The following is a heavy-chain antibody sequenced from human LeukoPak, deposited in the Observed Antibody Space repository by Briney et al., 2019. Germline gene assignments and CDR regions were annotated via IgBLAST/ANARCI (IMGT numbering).Heavy chain of an antibody. CDR2: SSGSDSTT. Sequence: GGSLRLSCAATGFAFSAYEMNWVRQAPGKGLEWVAYSSGSDSTTYYADSVKGRFVISRDNARSSLYLHMNSLRADDTALYYCTTLGYHLDSWGQGTLVTVSP. CDR3: TTLGYHLDS. V-gene: IGHV3-48*03. CDR1: GFAFSAYE. J-gene: IGHJ4*02. D-gene: IGHD3-22*01.